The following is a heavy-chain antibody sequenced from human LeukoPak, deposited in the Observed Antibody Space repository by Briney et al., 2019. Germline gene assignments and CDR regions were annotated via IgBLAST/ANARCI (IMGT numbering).Heavy chain of an antibody. D-gene: IGHD6-25*01. CDR2: VYGGGHA. CDR3: AEATGEAAAARH. Sequence: SQTLSLTCTVSGDSVGSGPNYWSWIRQTPMKGLEWIGWVYGGGHAYHNPSLLGRATISLDKSKNQFSLTLTSVTAADTAVYYCAEATGEAAAARHWGPGTLVTVSS. V-gene: IGHV4-30-2*01. CDR1: GDSVGSGPNY. J-gene: IGHJ1*01.